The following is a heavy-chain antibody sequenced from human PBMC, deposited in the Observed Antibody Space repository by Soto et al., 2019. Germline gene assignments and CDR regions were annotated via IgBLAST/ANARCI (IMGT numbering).Heavy chain of an antibody. CDR1: GYTFTSYY. CDR3: ARELGPITILGVGFGY. CDR2: INPSGGST. J-gene: IGHJ4*02. V-gene: IGHV1-46*01. Sequence: QVQLVQSGAEVKKPGASVKVSCKASGYTFTSYYMHWVRQAPGQGLEWMGIINPSGGSTSYAQKFQGRVTMTRDTSTSTVYMELSSLRSEDTAVYYCARELGPITILGVGFGYWGQGTLVTVSS. D-gene: IGHD3-3*01.